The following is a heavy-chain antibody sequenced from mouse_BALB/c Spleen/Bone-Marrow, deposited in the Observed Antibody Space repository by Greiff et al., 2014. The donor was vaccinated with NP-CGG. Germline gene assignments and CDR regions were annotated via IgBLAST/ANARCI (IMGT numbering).Heavy chain of an antibody. Sequence: QVQLKESXAELVKPGASLELSCKASGYTFTSYWMHWVKQRPGQGLEWIGGINPSNGRANYNEKFESKATLTVDKSSSTAYMQRSSLTSEDAAVYYCAREMVFDITTVVATGGYYFDYWGQGTTLTVSS. CDR1: GYTFTSYW. V-gene: IGHV1S81*02. CDR2: INPSNGRA. CDR3: AREMVFDITTVVATGGYYFDY. J-gene: IGHJ2*01. D-gene: IGHD1-1*01.